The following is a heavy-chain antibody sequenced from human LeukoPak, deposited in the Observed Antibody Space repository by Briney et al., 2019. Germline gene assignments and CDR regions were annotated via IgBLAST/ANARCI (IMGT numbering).Heavy chain of an antibody. Sequence: SETLSLTCSVSGGSIRSSSYYWGWIRQTPGKGLEWIGSIYYTANTYYNPSLKSPVFISVDMSKNYFSLNQSPVTATDTAVYYCARHYYYDYVWGSPPSYFDYWGQGTLVTVSS. D-gene: IGHD3-16*01. J-gene: IGHJ4*02. CDR1: GGSIRSSSYY. V-gene: IGHV4-39*01. CDR2: IYYTANT. CDR3: ARHYYYDYVWGSPPSYFDY.